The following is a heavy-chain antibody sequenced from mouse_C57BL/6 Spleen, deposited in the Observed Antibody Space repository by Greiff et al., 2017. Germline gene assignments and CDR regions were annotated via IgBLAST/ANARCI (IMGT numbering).Heavy chain of an antibody. CDR1: GYSITSGYY. V-gene: IGHV3-6*01. Sequence: EVQLQQSGPGLVKPSQSLSLTCSVTGYSITSGYYWNWIRQFPGNKLEWMGYISYDGSNNYNPSLKNRISITRDTSKNQFFLKLNSVTTEDTATYYCAREYSSYFDYWGQGTTLTASS. CDR2: ISYDGSN. CDR3: AREYSSYFDY. J-gene: IGHJ2*01. D-gene: IGHD3-1*01.